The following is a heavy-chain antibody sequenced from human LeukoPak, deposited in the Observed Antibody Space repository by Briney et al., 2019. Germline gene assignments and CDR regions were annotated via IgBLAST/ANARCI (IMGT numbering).Heavy chain of an antibody. CDR1: GFTFDDYA. CDR2: ISWNSGSI. V-gene: IGHV3-9*01. D-gene: IGHD3-10*01. CDR3: AKEGLWTFDY. J-gene: IGHJ4*02. Sequence: AGGSLRLSCAASGFTFDDYAMHWVRHAPGKGLEWVSGISWNSGSIGYADSVKGRFTISRDNAKNSLYLQMNSLRAEDTALYYCAKEGLWTFDYWGQGTLVTVSS.